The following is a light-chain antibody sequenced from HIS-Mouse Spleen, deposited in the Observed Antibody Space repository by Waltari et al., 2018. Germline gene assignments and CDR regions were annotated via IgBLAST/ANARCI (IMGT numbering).Light chain of an antibody. CDR1: SSDVGSYNL. V-gene: IGLV2-23*01. J-gene: IGLJ2*01. Sequence: QSALTQPASVSGSPGQSITISCTGTSSDVGSYNLVSWYQQHPGKAPKLMIYEGSKRPSGVSNCFSGFKSGNTASLTISGLQAEDEADYYCCSYAGSSPYVVFGGGTKLTVL. CDR3: CSYAGSSPYVV. CDR2: EGS.